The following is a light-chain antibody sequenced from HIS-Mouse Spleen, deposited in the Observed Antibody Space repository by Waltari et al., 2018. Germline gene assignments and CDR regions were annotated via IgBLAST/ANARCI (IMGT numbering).Light chain of an antibody. J-gene: IGLJ2*01. Sequence: SYELTQPPSVSVSPGQTARITCSGYALPKNYAYWYQQKSGQAPVLVIYEDSKRPSGIPERFSGASSGTMATLTISGAQVEDEADYYWYSTDSSGNHRVFGGGTKLTVL. CDR3: YSTDSSGNHRV. CDR1: ALPKNY. V-gene: IGLV3-10*01. CDR2: EDS.